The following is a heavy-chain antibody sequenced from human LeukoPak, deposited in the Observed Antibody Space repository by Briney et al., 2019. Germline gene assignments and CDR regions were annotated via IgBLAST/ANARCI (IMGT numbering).Heavy chain of an antibody. Sequence: PSETLSLTCTVSGGSISSYYWSWIRQPAGKGLEWIGRIYASGSTNYNPSFKSRVTLSLDTSKNQFSLKLSSVTSADTAVYYCARGRWPTCPGSSTSCYYYYMDVWGKGTTVTISS. J-gene: IGHJ6*03. CDR3: ARGRWPTCPGSSTSCYYYYMDV. CDR2: IYASGST. D-gene: IGHD2-2*01. V-gene: IGHV4-4*07. CDR1: GGSISSYY.